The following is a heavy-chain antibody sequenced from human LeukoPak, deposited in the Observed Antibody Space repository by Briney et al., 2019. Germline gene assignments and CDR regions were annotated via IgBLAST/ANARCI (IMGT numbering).Heavy chain of an antibody. CDR3: ARGELGISAFDI. CDR1: GGSFSGYY. Sequence: PSGTLSLTCAVYGGSFSGYYWSWIRQPPGKGLKWIGEINHSGSTNYHPSLKSRVTISLDTSKNQFSLKLRSVTAADTAVYYCARGELGISAFDIWGQGTMVTVFS. CDR2: INHSGST. V-gene: IGHV4-34*01. D-gene: IGHD7-27*01. J-gene: IGHJ3*02.